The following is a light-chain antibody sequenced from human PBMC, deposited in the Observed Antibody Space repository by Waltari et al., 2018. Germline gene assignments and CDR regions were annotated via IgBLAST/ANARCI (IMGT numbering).Light chain of an antibody. CDR2: DVI. J-gene: IGLJ3*02. CDR1: RSDAGAYSY. CDR3: NSYTNNSTLV. Sequence: QSALTQPASVSGSPGQSITISCTGTRSDAGAYSYVSWYQQFPGKVPKLIIYDVIRRPSGVSNRFSGSKSGNTASLTISGLQGEDEAHYYCNSYTNNSTLVFGGGTELTVL. V-gene: IGLV2-14*01.